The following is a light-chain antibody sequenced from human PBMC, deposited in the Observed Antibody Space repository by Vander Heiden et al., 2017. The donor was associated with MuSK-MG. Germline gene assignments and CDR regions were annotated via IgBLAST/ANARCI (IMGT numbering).Light chain of an antibody. J-gene: IGKJ4*01. Sequence: VLTQSPGTLSLSPGESATLSCRASQSVSSTYLARYQQRPGQAPRLLIYGASSRATGIPDRFSGGGSGTDFTLTTTRLEPEDFAVYYCQQYGSSPDTFGGGTKVEIK. CDR3: QQYGSSPDT. V-gene: IGKV3-20*01. CDR2: GAS. CDR1: QSVSSTY.